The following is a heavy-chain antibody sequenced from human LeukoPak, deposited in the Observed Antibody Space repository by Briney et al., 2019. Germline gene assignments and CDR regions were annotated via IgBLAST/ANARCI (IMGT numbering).Heavy chain of an antibody. J-gene: IGHJ5*02. CDR3: ARGRGPPGIAAAGNWLDP. D-gene: IGHD6-13*01. V-gene: IGHV6-1*01. CDR2: TYYWSKWYN. CDR1: GDSVSSNSAA. Sequence: SQTLSLTCAISGDSVSSNSAAWNWIRQSPSRGLEWLGRTYYWSKWYNDYAVSVKSRITINPDTSKNQFSLQLNSVTPEDTAVYYCARGRGPPGIAAAGNWLDPWGQGTLVTVS.